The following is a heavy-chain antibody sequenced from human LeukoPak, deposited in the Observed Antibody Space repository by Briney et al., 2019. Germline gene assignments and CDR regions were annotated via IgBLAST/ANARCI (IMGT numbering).Heavy chain of an antibody. Sequence: KPSETLSLTCSVSGGSISSYYWSWIRQPPGKGLEWIGYIYYSGSTNYNPSLKSRVTISVDTSKNQFSLKLSSVTAADTAVYYCARESGSLNWFDPWGQGTLVTVSS. J-gene: IGHJ5*02. CDR1: GGSISSYY. V-gene: IGHV4-59*01. CDR2: IYYSGST. CDR3: ARESGSLNWFDP. D-gene: IGHD3-10*01.